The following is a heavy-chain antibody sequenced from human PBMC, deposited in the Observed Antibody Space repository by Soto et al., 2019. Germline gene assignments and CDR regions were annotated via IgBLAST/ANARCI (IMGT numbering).Heavy chain of an antibody. Sequence: QVQLQESGPGLVKPSETLSLTCTVSGGSVSSGSYYWSWIRQPPGKGLEWIGYMYYSGSTNYNPSLTSRVTISVDTSKNQFSMKLSAVTAADTAVYYCARGIEGWYQGRYYDGMDVWGQGTTVTVSS. CDR1: GGSVSSGSYY. J-gene: IGHJ6*02. D-gene: IGHD6-19*01. CDR2: MYYSGST. V-gene: IGHV4-61*01. CDR3: ARGIEGWYQGRYYDGMDV.